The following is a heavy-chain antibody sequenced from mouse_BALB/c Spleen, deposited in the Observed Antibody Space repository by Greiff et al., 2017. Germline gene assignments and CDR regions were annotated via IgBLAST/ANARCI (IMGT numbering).Heavy chain of an antibody. CDR1: GFSLTSYD. CDR2: IWTGGGT. V-gene: IGHV2-9-2*01. CDR3: VRDRDYYGSSFYAMDY. Sequence: VKLQESGPGLVAPSQSLSITCTVSGFSLTSYDISWIRQPPGKGLEWLGVIWTGGGTNYNSAFMSRLSISKDNSKSQVFLKMNSLQTDDTAIYYCVRDRDYYGSSFYAMDYWGQGTSVTVSS. J-gene: IGHJ4*01. D-gene: IGHD1-1*01.